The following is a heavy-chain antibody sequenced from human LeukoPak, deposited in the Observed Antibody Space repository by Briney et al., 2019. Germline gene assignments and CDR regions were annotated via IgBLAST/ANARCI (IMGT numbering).Heavy chain of an antibody. V-gene: IGHV3-23*01. CDR1: GITLSNYG. Sequence: GGSLSLSCAVSGITLSNYGMSWVRQAPWKGLEWVAGISDSGGRTNNADSVKGQFTICRDNPKNTLYLQMNSLRDEDTAVYFCAKRGVVIRVILDVLHKEGYYFDSWGQGALVTVSS. CDR3: AKRGVVIRVILDVLHKEGYYFDS. D-gene: IGHD3-22*01. J-gene: IGHJ4*02. CDR2: ISDSGGRT.